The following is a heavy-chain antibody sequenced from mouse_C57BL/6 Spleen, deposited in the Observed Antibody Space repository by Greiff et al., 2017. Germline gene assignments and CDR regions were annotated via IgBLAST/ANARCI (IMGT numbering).Heavy chain of an antibody. CDR2: ISGGGGNT. J-gene: IGHJ1*03. V-gene: IGHV5-9*01. CDR1: GFTFSSYT. CDR3: ARQDDWYFDV. Sequence: EVTVVESGGGLVKPGGSLKLSCAASGFTFSSYTMSWVRQTPEKRLEWVATISGGGGNTYYPDSVKGRFTISRDNAKNTLYLQRSSLRSEDTALYYCARQDDWYFDVWGTGTTVTVSS.